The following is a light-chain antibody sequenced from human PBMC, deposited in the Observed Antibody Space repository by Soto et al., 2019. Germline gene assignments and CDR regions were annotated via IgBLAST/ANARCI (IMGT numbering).Light chain of an antibody. V-gene: IGKV1-5*03. CDR1: QSISSW. Sequence: DIQMTQSPSTLSASVGDRVTITCRASQSISSWLAWYQQKPGKAPKLLIYKASSLESGVPSRFSGSGSGTEFTLTISSLQADDFATYYGQQYNSYSPMYTFGQGTKLEIK. CDR2: KAS. CDR3: QQYNSYSPMYT. J-gene: IGKJ2*01.